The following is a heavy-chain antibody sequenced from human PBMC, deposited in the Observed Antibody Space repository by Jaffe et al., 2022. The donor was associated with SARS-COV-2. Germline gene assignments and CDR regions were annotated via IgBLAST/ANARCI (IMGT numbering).Heavy chain of an antibody. V-gene: IGHV3-7*03. D-gene: IGHD6-13*01. CDR2: IKGDGSEK. CDR3: AKEGPYSADH. CDR1: GFSFSTSW. J-gene: IGHJ4*02. Sequence: EVQLVESGGGLVQPGGSLRLSCAASGFSFSTSWMRWVRQAPGKGLEWVANIKGDGSEKNYLGSVEGRFTISRDNAENSLYLQMNSLRADDTAVYYCAKEGPYSADHWGQGTLVTVSS.